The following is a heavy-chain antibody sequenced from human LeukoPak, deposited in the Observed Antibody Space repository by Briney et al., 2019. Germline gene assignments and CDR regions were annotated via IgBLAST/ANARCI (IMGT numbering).Heavy chain of an antibody. CDR1: GFTFDDYG. V-gene: IGHV3-20*04. CDR2: INWNGVST. J-gene: IGHJ6*03. CDR3: ARVPRLSLYYYYYYYMDV. Sequence: GGSLRLSCAASGFTFDDYGMSWVRQAPGKGLEWVSGINWNGVSTGYADSVKGRFTISRDNAKNSLYLQMNSLRAEDTALYYCARVPRLSLYYYYYYYMDVWGKGTTVTVSS. D-gene: IGHD3-16*02.